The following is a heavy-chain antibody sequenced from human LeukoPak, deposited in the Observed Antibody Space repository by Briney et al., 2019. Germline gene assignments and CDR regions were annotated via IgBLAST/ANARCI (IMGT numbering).Heavy chain of an antibody. CDR1: GGSISSNNW. V-gene: IGHV4-4*02. J-gene: IGHJ4*02. CDR2: IYHSGSP. Sequence: PSGTLSLTCAVSGGSISSNNWWGWVRQPPGKGLEWIGEIYHSGSPNYNPSLKSRVTISVDKSRNHFSLNLSSATAADTAVYYCARARDGYNPYFDYWGQGTLVTVSS. CDR3: ARARDGYNPYFDY. D-gene: IGHD5-24*01.